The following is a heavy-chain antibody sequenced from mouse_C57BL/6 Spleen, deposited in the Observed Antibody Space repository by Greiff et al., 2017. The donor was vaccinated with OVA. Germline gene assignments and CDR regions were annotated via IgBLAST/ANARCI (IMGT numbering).Heavy chain of an antibody. CDR1: GYSITSGYY. J-gene: IGHJ3*01. CDR3: AYYYGSSVFAY. D-gene: IGHD1-1*01. CDR2: ISYDGSN. Sequence: EVKLMESGPGLVKPSQSLCLTCSVTGYSITSGYYWNWIRQFPGNKLEWMGYISYDGSNNYNPSLKNRISITRDTSKNQFFLKLNSVTTEDTATYYCAYYYGSSVFAYWGQGTLVTVSA. V-gene: IGHV3-6*01.